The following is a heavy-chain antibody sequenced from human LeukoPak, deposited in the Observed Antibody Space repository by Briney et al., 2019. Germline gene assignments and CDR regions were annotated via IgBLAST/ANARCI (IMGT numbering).Heavy chain of an antibody. CDR3: TRDEGSVEQWLVAGY. CDR2: IRSKAYGGTT. Sequence: KPGGSLRLSCTASGFTFGDYAMSWFRQAPGKGLEWVGFIRSKAYGGTTEYAASVKGRFTISRDDSKSIAYLQMNSLKTEDTAVYYCTRDEGSVEQWLVAGYCGQGTLVTVSS. D-gene: IGHD6-19*01. V-gene: IGHV3-49*05. J-gene: IGHJ4*02. CDR1: GFTFGDYA.